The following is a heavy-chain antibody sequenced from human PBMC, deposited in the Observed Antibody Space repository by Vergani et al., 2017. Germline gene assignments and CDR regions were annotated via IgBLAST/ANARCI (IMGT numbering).Heavy chain of an antibody. CDR3: ARGWVVVAATPAYFRY. Sequence: QVQLQQSGPGLVKPSQTLSLTCAISGDSVSSNSAAWNWIRQSPSRGLEWLGRTYYRSKWYNDYAVSVKSRITINPDTSKNQFSLQLSSVTAADTAVYYCARGWVVVAATPAYFRYWGQGTLVTVSS. J-gene: IGHJ4*02. V-gene: IGHV6-1*01. CDR1: GDSVSSNSAA. D-gene: IGHD2-15*01. CDR2: TYYRSKWYN.